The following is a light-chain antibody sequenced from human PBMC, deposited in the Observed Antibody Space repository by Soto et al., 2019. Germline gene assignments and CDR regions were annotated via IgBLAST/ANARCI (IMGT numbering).Light chain of an antibody. V-gene: IGKV3-11*01. J-gene: IGKJ3*01. CDR1: QSVSTY. CDR2: DAS. CDR3: QQRRNWPPIFT. Sequence: EIVLTQSPATLSLSPGERATLSCRASQSVSTYLAWYQQKPGQAPRLLIYDASNRATGIPARFSGSGSGTDFTLTISRLEPEDFAVYYCQQRRNWPPIFTFGPGTKVDIK.